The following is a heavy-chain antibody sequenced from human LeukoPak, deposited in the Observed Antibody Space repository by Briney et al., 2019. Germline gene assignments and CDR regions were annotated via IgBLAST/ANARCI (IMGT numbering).Heavy chain of an antibody. CDR2: IYYSGST. CDR3: AGECYDSSGYSDLSRRAETNWYFDL. D-gene: IGHD3-22*01. CDR1: GGSISSSSYY. J-gene: IGHJ2*01. V-gene: IGHV4-39*07. Sequence: SETLSLTCTVSGGSISSSSYYWGWIRQPPGKGLEWIGSIYYSGSTYYNPSLKSRVTISVDTSKNQFSLKLSSVTAADTAVYYCAGECYDSSGYSDLSRRAETNWYFDLWGRGTLVTVSS.